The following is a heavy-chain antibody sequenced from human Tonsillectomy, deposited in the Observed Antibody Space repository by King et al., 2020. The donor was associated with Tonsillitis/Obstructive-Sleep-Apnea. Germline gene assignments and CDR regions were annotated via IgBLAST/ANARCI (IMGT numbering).Heavy chain of an antibody. Sequence: VQLVESGGGVVQPGRSLRLSCAASGFTFSSYGMHWVRQAPGKGLEWVAVISYDGSNKYYADSVKGRFTISRDNSKNTLYLQMNSLRAEDTAVYYCAKALEDVVVPAARLYYYYGMDVWGQGTTVTVSS. CDR1: GFTFSSYG. CDR2: ISYDGSNK. D-gene: IGHD2-2*01. V-gene: IGHV3-30*18. J-gene: IGHJ6*02. CDR3: AKALEDVVVPAARLYYYYGMDV.